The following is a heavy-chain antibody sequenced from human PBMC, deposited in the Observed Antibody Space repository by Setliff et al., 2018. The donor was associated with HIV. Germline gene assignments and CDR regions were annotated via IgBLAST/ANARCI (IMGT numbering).Heavy chain of an antibody. CDR3: ARGGQLKTSHLDFWSGYPITYLDY. CDR1: GASISTHD. J-gene: IGHJ4*02. Sequence: SETLSLTCTVSGASISTHDWAWIRQSPGKGLEWVGNFSQSGNTNYNPSLKSRVTISVDTSNHQFSLRLTSVTPADTAVYYCARGGQLKTSHLDFWSGYPITYLDYWGQGTLVTVSS. CDR2: FSQSGNT. V-gene: IGHV4-59*11. D-gene: IGHD3-3*01.